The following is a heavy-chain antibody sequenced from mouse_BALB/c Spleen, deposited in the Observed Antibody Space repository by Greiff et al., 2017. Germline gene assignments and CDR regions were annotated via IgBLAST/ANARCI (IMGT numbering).Heavy chain of an antibody. CDR3: TRRGSYYDYDGCYALDY. Sequence: EVLLVESGPVLAKPGASVKLSCTASGYTFTSDWMHWVRQRPGQGLEWIGYIYPGDSDTSYNQSFKGMAKLTAVPSTSTAYLKLSSLTNKDSAVYDSTRRGSYYDYDGCYALDYWGQGTSVTVSA. J-gene: IGHJ4*01. D-gene: IGHD2-4*01. CDR1: GYTFTSDW. V-gene: IGHV1-5*01. CDR2: IYPGDSDT.